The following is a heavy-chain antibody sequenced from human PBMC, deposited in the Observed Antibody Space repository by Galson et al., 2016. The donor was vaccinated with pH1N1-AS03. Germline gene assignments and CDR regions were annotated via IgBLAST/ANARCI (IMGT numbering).Heavy chain of an antibody. D-gene: IGHD6-19*01. CDR1: GFSFSDYW. J-gene: IGHJ4*02. CDR2: IKQDGSEK. Sequence: SLRLSCAASGFSFSDYWMSWVRQAPGKGLEWVANIKQDGSEKNYVDSVKGRFTISRDNAKNSLYLQMNSLRAEDTAVYYCARPIYSSGWSYYFDYWGQGTLVTVSS. V-gene: IGHV3-7*03. CDR3: ARPIYSSGWSYYFDY.